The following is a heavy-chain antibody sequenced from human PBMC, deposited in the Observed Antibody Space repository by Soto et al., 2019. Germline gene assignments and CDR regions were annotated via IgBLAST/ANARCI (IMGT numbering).Heavy chain of an antibody. CDR2: FDPEDGET. V-gene: IGHV1-24*01. J-gene: IGHJ4*02. CDR3: ATDLGYCTNGVCSIDY. Sequence: GASVKVSCKXSGYTLTELSMHWVRLAPGKGLEWMGGFDPEDGETIYAQKFQGRVTMTEDTSTDTAYMELSSLRSEDTAVYYCATDLGYCTNGVCSIDYWGQGTLVTVSS. D-gene: IGHD2-8*01. CDR1: GYTLTELS.